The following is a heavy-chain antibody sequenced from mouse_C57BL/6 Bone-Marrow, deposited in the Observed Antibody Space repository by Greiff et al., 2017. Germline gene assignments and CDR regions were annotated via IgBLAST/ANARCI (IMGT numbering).Heavy chain of an antibody. D-gene: IGHD1-1*01. J-gene: IGHJ2*01. V-gene: IGHV1-54*01. CDR1: GYAFTNYL. Sequence: VQLQQSGAELVRPGTSVKVSCKASGYAFTNYLLEWVKQRPGQGLEWIGVINPGSGGTNYNEKFKGTATLTADKSSSTADMQLRSRTDEDSAGYFCARERNYYGSFDYWGQGTTLTVSS. CDR3: ARERNYYGSFDY. CDR2: INPGSGGT.